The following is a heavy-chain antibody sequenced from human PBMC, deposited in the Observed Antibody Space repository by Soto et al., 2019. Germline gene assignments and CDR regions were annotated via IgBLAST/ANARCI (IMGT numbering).Heavy chain of an antibody. CDR3: ARDTDYDILTGRFDP. CDR1: GYTFTSYG. Sequence: ASVKVSGTASGYTFTSYGISWVRQAPGQGLEWMGWISAYNGNTNYAQKLQGRVTMTTDTSTSTAYMELRSLRSDDTAVYYCARDTDYDILTGRFDPWGQGTLVTVSS. J-gene: IGHJ5*02. D-gene: IGHD3-9*01. CDR2: ISAYNGNT. V-gene: IGHV1-18*01.